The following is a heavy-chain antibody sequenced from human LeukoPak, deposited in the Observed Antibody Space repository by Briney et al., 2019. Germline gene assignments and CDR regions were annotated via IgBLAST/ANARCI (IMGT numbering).Heavy chain of an antibody. J-gene: IGHJ4*02. D-gene: IGHD3-22*01. Sequence: YESLPLTRLVSGYFHLRYYWHGLGQPGARGLAGVGYIYYSGSTNYNPSLKSRVTISVDTSKNQFYLKRSSVAAADTAVYYCARGGYDSSGYYQFDYWGQGTLVTVSS. V-gene: IGHV4-59*01. CDR2: IYYSGST. CDR1: GYFHLRYY. CDR3: ARGGYDSSGYYQFDY.